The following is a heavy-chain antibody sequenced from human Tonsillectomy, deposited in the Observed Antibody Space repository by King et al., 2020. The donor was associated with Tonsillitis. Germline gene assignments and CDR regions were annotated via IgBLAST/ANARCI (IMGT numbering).Heavy chain of an antibody. J-gene: IGHJ5*01. CDR2: ISWISGSI. CDR3: SKGSNSSWESCWFDS. CDR1: GFTFDDYA. D-gene: IGHD6-6*01. V-gene: IGHV3-9*01. Sequence: QLVQSGGGLVQPGRSLRLSCAASGFTFDDYAMHWVRQVPGKGLEWVSGISWISGSITYADSVRGRFTISRDNAKNSLYLQMNSLRAEDTALYYCSKGSNSSWESCWFDSWGQGTLVTVSS.